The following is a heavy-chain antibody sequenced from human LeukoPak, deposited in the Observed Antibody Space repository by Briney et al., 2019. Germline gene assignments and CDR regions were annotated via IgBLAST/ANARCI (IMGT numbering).Heavy chain of an antibody. CDR3: AKELSSGWFFDY. J-gene: IGHJ4*02. V-gene: IGHV3-21*01. Sequence: GGSLRLSCAASGFTFSSYAMSWVRQAPGKGLEWVSSISSSSAYIYYANSVKGRFTISRDNAKNSLYLQMNSLRAEDTAVYYCAKELSSGWFFDYWGQGTLVTVSS. CDR1: GFTFSSYA. D-gene: IGHD6-19*01. CDR2: ISSSSAYI.